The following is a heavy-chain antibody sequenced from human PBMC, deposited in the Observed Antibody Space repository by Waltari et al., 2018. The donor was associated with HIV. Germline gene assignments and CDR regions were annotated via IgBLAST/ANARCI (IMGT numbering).Heavy chain of an antibody. J-gene: IGHJ4*02. V-gene: IGHV3-33*01. CDR3: ARKRRDGYSSDY. D-gene: IGHD6-13*01. CDR2: IWYYGSNY. Sequence: QVRLVESGGGVVQPGKSLRLSCRTSGFPFSSYGMHWVRQAPVKGLEWVTVIWYYGSNYYYADSVKGRFTISRDNSKNTLYLQMNNLRVEDTAVYYCARKRRDGYSSDYWGQGTLVTVSS. CDR1: GFPFSSYG.